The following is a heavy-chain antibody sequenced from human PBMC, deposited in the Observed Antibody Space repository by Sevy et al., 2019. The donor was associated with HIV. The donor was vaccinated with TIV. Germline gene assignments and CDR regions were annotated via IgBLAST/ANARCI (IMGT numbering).Heavy chain of an antibody. Sequence: ASVKVSCKASGGTFSSYAISWVRQAPGQGLEWMGGIIPIFGTANYAQTFQGRVTITADESTSTAYMELSSLRSEDTAVYYCARDNSSGYYLYYFDYWGQGTLVTVSS. CDR2: IIPIFGTA. D-gene: IGHD3-22*01. V-gene: IGHV1-69*13. CDR3: ARDNSSGYYLYYFDY. J-gene: IGHJ4*02. CDR1: GGTFSSYA.